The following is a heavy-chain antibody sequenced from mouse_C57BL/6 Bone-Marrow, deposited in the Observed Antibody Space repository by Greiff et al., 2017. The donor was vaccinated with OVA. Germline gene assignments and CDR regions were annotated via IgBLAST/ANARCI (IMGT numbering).Heavy chain of an antibody. J-gene: IGHJ2*01. CDR3: ARDPGFDY. V-gene: IGHV5-16*01. CDR1: GFTFSDYY. CDR2: INYDGSST. Sequence: DVKLVESEGGLVQPGSSMKLSCTASGFTFSDYYMAWVRQVPEKGLEWVANINYDGSSTYYLDSLKSRFIISRDNAKNILYLQMSSLKSEDTATYYCARDPGFDYWGQGTTLTVSS.